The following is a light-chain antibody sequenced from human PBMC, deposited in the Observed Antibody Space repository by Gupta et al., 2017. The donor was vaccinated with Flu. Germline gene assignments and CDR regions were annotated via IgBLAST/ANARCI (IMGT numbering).Light chain of an antibody. CDR3: QQRGNVPFP. Sequence: STGTLSLSPGERATLYCRPSQSVYNYMAWYKQKPGRALRLLIYDRYNRATGITARFSGSGFGTDFILPISSLEPEDLEVYYCQQRGNVPFPFGGG. CDR2: DRY. V-gene: IGKV3-11*01. CDR1: QSVYNY. J-gene: IGKJ4*01.